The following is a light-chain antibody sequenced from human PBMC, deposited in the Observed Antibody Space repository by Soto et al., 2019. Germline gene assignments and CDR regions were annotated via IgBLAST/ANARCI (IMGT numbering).Light chain of an antibody. CDR3: CSLTTSHTYV. CDR1: SSDIGHYDY. Sequence: QSVLTQPASVCGSPGQSVTISCTGTSSDIGHYDYVSWYQQHPGKAPKLMIYHVTYRPSGVSNRYSGSKSGNSASLTISGLQADDEADYYCCSLTTSHTYVFGSGTTVTV. J-gene: IGLJ1*01. CDR2: HVT. V-gene: IGLV2-14*03.